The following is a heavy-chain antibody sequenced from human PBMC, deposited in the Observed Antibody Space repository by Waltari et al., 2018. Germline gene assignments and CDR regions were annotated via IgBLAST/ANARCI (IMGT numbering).Heavy chain of an antibody. CDR3: AHRRQLLRVAAFDI. J-gene: IGHJ3*02. CDR1: GFSLSTSGVG. CDR2: IYWNDDK. V-gene: IGHV2-5*01. Sequence: QITLKESGPTLVKPTQTLTLTCTFSGFSLSTSGVGVGWIRQPPGKALEWLALIYWNDDKRYSTSLKSRLTITKDTSKNQVVLTRTNMDPVDTATYYCAHRRQLLRVAAFDIWGQGTMVTVSS. D-gene: IGHD2-15*01.